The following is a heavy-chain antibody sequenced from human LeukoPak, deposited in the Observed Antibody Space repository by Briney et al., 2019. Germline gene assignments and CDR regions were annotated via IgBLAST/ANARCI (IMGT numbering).Heavy chain of an antibody. V-gene: IGHV1-2*02. D-gene: IGHD2-8*02. CDR1: GYSSIGYY. Sequence: ASVRVSCKASGYSSIGYYMHWVRQAPGQGLESMGWINPNSGDTNYAQKFQGRVTMTRDTSTSTVYMDLSRLTADDTAVYYCARGAVLVVLEAPYYFHSGLDVWGQGTTLIVS. J-gene: IGHJ6*02. CDR2: INPNSGDT. CDR3: ARGAVLVVLEAPYYFHSGLDV.